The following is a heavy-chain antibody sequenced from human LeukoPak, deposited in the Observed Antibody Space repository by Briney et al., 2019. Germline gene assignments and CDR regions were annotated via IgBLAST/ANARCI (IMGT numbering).Heavy chain of an antibody. CDR3: AAGRLIWLRQIDL. V-gene: IGHV1-24*01. Sequence: ASVKVSCKVSGDTLTELSMHWVRQAPGKGPEWMGGLDPDDGETVYAQKFEGRLTMTEDTSTDTAYMELSRLKSKDTAVYYRAAGRLIWLRQIDLWGQGTMVTVSS. CDR1: GDTLTELS. D-gene: IGHD6-25*01. J-gene: IGHJ3*01. CDR2: LDPDDGET.